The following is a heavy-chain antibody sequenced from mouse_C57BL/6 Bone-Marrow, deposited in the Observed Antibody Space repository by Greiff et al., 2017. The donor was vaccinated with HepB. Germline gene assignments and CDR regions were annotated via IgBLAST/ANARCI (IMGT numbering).Heavy chain of an antibody. J-gene: IGHJ4*01. CDR2: ISNGGGST. CDR3: ARHLYYGNPHYYAMDY. Sequence: EVKLVESGGGLVQPGGSLKLSCAASGFTFSDYYMYWVRQTPEKRLEWVAYISNGGGSTYYPDTVKGRFTISRDNAKNTLYLQMSRLKSEDTAMYYCARHLYYGNPHYYAMDYWGQGTSVTVSS. V-gene: IGHV5-12*01. CDR1: GFTFSDYY. D-gene: IGHD2-1*01.